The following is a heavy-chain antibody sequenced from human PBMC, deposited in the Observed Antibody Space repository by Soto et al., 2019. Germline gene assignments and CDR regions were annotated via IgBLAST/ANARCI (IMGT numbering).Heavy chain of an antibody. CDR1: GFTFGDFA. CDR3: AKDYGGNFYYFDH. J-gene: IGHJ4*02. Sequence: SLRLSCAASGFTFGDFAMHWVRQVPGKGLEWVSGVNWIGRSVGYADSVEGRFTITRDNAKDSLYLEMNSLRPEDTAFYYCAKDYGGNFYYFDHWGQGVLVTVSS. D-gene: IGHD4-17*01. V-gene: IGHV3-9*01. CDR2: VNWIGRSV.